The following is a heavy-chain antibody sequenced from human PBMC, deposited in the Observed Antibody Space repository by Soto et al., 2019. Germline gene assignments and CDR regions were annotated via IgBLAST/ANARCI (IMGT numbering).Heavy chain of an antibody. V-gene: IGHV4-34*01. CDR2: INDSGGT. D-gene: IGHD6-13*01. CDR1: GGSFSGYY. CDR3: ARGRKGFSSSCYVD. Sequence: PSETLSLTCAVYGGSFSGYYWTWIRQPPGKGLEWIGEINDSGGTDYNPSLKSRVTILLDTSKNQLSLKLSSVTAADTAVYYCARGRKGFSSSCYVDWGQGTLVTVSS. J-gene: IGHJ4*02.